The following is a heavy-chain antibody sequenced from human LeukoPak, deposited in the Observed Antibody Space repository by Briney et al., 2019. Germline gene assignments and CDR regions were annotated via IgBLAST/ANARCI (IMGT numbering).Heavy chain of an antibody. CDR2: IYYSGST. J-gene: IGHJ2*01. D-gene: IGHD3-10*01. V-gene: IGHV4-59*01. Sequence: PSETLSLTCTVSGGSISSYYWSWIRQPPGKGLEWIGYIYYSGSTNYNPSLKSRVTISVDTSKNQFSLKLSSVTAADTAVYYCARDRPITMVRGVIRSYWYFDLWGRGTLVTVSS. CDR1: GGSISSYY. CDR3: ARDRPITMVRGVIRSYWYFDL.